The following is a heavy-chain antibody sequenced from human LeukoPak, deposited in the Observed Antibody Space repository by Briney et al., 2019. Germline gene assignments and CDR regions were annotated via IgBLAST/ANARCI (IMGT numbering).Heavy chain of an antibody. J-gene: IGHJ4*02. D-gene: IGHD1-1*01. Sequence: GGSLRLSCAASGFTFSDYNMRWIRQAPGKGLEWVSFISTSSSYIHNADSVKGRFTISRDNSKNTLYLQMNSLTAEDTAIYYCAKATGTLGNWGQGILVTVSS. V-gene: IGHV3-11*03. CDR3: AKATGTLGN. CDR2: ISTSSSYI. CDR1: GFTFSDYN.